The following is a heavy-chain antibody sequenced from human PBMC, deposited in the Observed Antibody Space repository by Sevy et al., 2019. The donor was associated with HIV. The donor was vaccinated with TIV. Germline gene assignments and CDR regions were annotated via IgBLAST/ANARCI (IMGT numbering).Heavy chain of an antibody. CDR1: GGSFSAYY. J-gene: IGHJ4*02. CDR3: ARVLADDYIWGSHRPKYYFDF. CDR2: INHSGST. V-gene: IGHV4-34*01. Sequence: SETLSLTCAVYGGSFSAYYWNWIRQPPGKGLEWIGEINHSGSTNYNPSLKSRVTMSVDRSKKQFSLKLGSVTAADTAVYYCARVLADDYIWGSHRPKYYFDFWGQGTLVTVSS. D-gene: IGHD3-16*02.